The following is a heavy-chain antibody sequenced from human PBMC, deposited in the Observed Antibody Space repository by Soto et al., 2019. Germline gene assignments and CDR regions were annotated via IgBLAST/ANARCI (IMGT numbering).Heavy chain of an antibody. Sequence: HPGGSLRLSCTASGFTFGDYAMSWFRQAPGKGLEWVGFIRSKAYGGTTEYAASVKGRFTISRDDSKSIAYLQMNSLKTEDTAVYYCTRDFWSGYYNRYYYGMDVWGQGTTVTVSS. V-gene: IGHV3-49*03. CDR1: GFTFGDYA. J-gene: IGHJ6*02. CDR3: TRDFWSGYYNRYYYGMDV. CDR2: IRSKAYGGTT. D-gene: IGHD3-3*01.